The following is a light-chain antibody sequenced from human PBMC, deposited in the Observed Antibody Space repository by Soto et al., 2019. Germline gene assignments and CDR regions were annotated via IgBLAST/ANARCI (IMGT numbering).Light chain of an antibody. CDR3: SSYTSSSTPYV. J-gene: IGLJ1*01. CDR2: DVS. CDR1: SSDVGGYNY. Sequence: QSALTQPAPLSGSPGQWITISCTGTSSDVGGYNYVSWYQQHPGKAPKLMIYDVSNRPSGVSNRFSGSKSGNTASLTISGLQAEDEADYYCSSYTSSSTPYVFGTGTKVTVL. V-gene: IGLV2-14*01.